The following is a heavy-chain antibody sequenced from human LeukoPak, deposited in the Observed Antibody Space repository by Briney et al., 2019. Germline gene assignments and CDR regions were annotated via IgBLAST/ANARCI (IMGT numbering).Heavy chain of an antibody. V-gene: IGHV4-39*01. CDR3: TRHAWLMYYFDY. CDR2: IYYSGST. J-gene: IGHJ4*02. CDR1: GGSISSYY. D-gene: IGHD3-22*01. Sequence: SETLSLTCTVSGGSISSYYWGWIRQPPGKGLEWIGSIYYSGSTYYNPSLKSRVSISVDTSKNQFSLRLSSVTAADTAVYYCTRHAWLMYYFDYWGQGTLVTVSS.